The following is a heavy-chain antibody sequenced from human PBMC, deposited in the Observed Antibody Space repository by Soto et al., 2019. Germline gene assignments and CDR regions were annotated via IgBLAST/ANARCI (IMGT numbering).Heavy chain of an antibody. D-gene: IGHD2-21*02. CDR3: ARARLRTPNGVDSFDV. Sequence: GDSVKVSCKASGSAFGAYYISWLRQAPGQGLEWMGSINPHAGGARYVQQFRDRLAISTDTPKETAYMELRSLTSDDTAIYYCARARLRTPNGVDSFDVWGQGTSVTVS. V-gene: IGHV1-2*02. CDR2: INPHAGGA. CDR1: GSAFGAYY. J-gene: IGHJ3*01.